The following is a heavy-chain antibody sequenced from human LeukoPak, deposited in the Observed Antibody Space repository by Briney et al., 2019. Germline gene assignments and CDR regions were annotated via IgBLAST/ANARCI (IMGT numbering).Heavy chain of an antibody. J-gene: IGHJ4*02. CDR3: AKTGYGSGSYGSRDFDY. Sequence: PGGSLRLSCAASGFTFSSYGMHWVRQAPGKGLEWVAVIWYDGSNKYYADSVRGRFTISRDNSKNTLYLQMNSLRAEDTAVYYCAKTGYGSGSYGSRDFDYWGQGTLVTVSS. V-gene: IGHV3-33*06. D-gene: IGHD3-10*01. CDR1: GFTFSSYG. CDR2: IWYDGSNK.